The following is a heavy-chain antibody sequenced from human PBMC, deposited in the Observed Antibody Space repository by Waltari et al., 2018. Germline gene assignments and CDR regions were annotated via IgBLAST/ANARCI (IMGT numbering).Heavy chain of an antibody. J-gene: IGHJ4*02. V-gene: IGHV3-48*01. CDR1: GFTFSSYS. D-gene: IGHD5-12*01. CDR3: ARGAGRVATIWFDY. CDR2: ISSSSSTI. Sequence: EVQPVESGGGLVQPGGSLRLSCAASGFTFSSYSMNWVRQAPGKGLEWVSYISSSSSTIYYADSVKGRFTISRDNAKNSLYLQMNSLRAEDTAVYYCARGAGRVATIWFDYWGQGTLVTVSS.